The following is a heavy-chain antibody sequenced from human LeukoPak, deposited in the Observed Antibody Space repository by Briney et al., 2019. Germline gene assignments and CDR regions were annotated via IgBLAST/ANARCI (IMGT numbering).Heavy chain of an antibody. Sequence: SVTLSLTCTVSGGSISRYYWSWIRRPPGKGLEWIGYIDDSGNTNYNPSLKSQVTISVDKSKNQFSLKLSFVTAADTAMYYCARSDYHNSGSHTVFDAFDIWGQGTRVTVSS. CDR1: GGSISRYY. J-gene: IGHJ3*02. CDR3: ARSDYHNSGSHTVFDAFDI. CDR2: IDDSGNT. V-gene: IGHV4-59*01. D-gene: IGHD3-10*01.